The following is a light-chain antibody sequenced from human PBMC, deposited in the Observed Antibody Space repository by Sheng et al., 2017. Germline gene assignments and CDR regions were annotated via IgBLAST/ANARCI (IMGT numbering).Light chain of an antibody. Sequence: DIVLTQSPDSLALSLGERASINCKSSQSVLYNSNNKNYLAWYQQQPGQPPKLLIYWASTRESGVPDRFSGSGSGTDFTLTITSLQAEDVAVYYCQQYFDTPYTFGQGTKLEIK. V-gene: IGKV4-1*01. CDR1: QSVLYNSNNKNY. J-gene: IGKJ2*01. CDR2: WAS. CDR3: QQYFDTPYT.